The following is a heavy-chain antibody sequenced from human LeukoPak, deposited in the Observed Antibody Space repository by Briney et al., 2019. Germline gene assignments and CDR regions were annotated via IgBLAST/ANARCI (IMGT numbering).Heavy chain of an antibody. CDR1: GYTFTSYG. Sequence: ASVTVSCKASGYTFTSYGISWVRQAPGQGLEWMGWISAYNGNTNYAQKLQGRVTMTTDTSTSTAYMELRSLRSDDTAVYYCARWYSGYVDDYFDYWGQGTLVTVSS. D-gene: IGHD5-12*01. CDR3: ARWYSGYVDDYFDY. V-gene: IGHV1-18*01. CDR2: ISAYNGNT. J-gene: IGHJ4*02.